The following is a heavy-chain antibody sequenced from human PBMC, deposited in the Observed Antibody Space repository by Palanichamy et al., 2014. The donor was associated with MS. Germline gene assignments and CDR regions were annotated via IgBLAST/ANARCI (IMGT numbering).Heavy chain of an antibody. D-gene: IGHD3-10*01. CDR1: GYQYNTYW. CDR3: ARSQGGASLIRAGLDV. Sequence: EVQLVQSGAEAKKPGESLKISCQASGYQYNTYWINWVRQVPGKGLEWMGIIYPGDSETWYSPPFEGHVTISVDKYNYTSYLQWSSLKASDNAVYYCARSQGGASLIRAGLDVWGLGTTVSVSS. J-gene: IGHJ6*02. V-gene: IGHV5-51*01. CDR2: IYPGDSET.